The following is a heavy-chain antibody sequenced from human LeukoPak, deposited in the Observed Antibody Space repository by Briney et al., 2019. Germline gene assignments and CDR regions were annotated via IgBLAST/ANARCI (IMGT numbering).Heavy chain of an antibody. J-gene: IGHJ5*02. CDR2: IRSKAYGGTT. V-gene: IGHV3-49*03. CDR3: SRDRLNQHLVVVSGWSDP. Sequence: PGGSLRLSCAPSGFTFEHYAMSWFRQAPGKGLERVGLIRSKAYGGTTEYAASVKGRFTISRDDSRSIVYLQMNRLKPADPAIYHCSRDRLNQHLVVVSGWSDPWGQGTLVTVSS. D-gene: IGHD2-21*01. CDR1: GFTFEHYA.